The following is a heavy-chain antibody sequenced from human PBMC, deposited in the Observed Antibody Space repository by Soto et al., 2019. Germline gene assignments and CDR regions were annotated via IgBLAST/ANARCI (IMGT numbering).Heavy chain of an antibody. J-gene: IGHJ3*02. CDR2: IYYSGST. CDR1: GGSISSSSYY. CDR3: ARLYGPPSYYYDSSGYYPTWAFNI. Sequence: SETLSLTCTVSGGSISSSSYYWGWIRQPPGKGLEWIGSIYYSGSTYYNPSLKSRVTISVDTSKNQFSLKLSAVTAADTAVYYCARLYGPPSYYYDSSGYYPTWAFNIWGQGTRVTVS. V-gene: IGHV4-39*01. D-gene: IGHD3-22*01.